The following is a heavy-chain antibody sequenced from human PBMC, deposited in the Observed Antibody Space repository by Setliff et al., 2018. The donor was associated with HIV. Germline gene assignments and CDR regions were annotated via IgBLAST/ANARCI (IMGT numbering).Heavy chain of an antibody. J-gene: IGHJ4*02. CDR1: GFTFSSYV. CDR2: ISATGTTV. D-gene: IGHD1-26*01. V-gene: IGHV3-48*01. Sequence: GGSLRLSCAATGFTFSSYVLHWVRQAPGEGLEWLSYISATGTTVSYADSVRGRFVIYRDSVRNVLYLQMKSLRVEDTALYYCVRDQLRVPERWDFDFWGQGTLVTVSS. CDR3: VRDQLRVPERWDFDF.